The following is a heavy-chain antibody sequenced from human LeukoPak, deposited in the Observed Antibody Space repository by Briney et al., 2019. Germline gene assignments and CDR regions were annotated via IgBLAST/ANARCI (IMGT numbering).Heavy chain of an antibody. V-gene: IGHV4-30-2*01. CDR2: IYDSGST. D-gene: IGHD3-3*01. CDR1: GGSISSGGYS. Sequence: SETLSLTCAVSGGSISSGGYSWSWIRQPPGKGLEWIGYIYDSGSTYYNPSLKSRVTISLDRSKNQFSLKLSSVTAADTAVYYCARVSLRDFWSPPASYYYMDVWGKGTTVTVSS. CDR3: ARVSLRDFWSPPASYYYMDV. J-gene: IGHJ6*03.